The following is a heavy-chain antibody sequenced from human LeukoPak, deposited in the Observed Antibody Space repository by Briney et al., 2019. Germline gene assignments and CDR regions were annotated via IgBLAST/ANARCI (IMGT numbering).Heavy chain of an antibody. Sequence: SETLSLTCTVSGGSISGYYWTWIRQPPGKRLEWIGYIYYSGTTNYSPSLKSRVTISVDTSKNQFSLRLSSVTAADTAVYYCARHARKGINHYYYMDVWGKGTTVTVSS. D-gene: IGHD1-14*01. J-gene: IGHJ6*03. CDR1: GGSISGYY. CDR3: ARHARKGINHYYYMDV. CDR2: IYYSGTT. V-gene: IGHV4-59*08.